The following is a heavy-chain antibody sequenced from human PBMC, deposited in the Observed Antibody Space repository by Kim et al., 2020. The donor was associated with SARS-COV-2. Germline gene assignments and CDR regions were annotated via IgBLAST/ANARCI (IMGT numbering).Heavy chain of an antibody. Sequence: GGSLRLSCAASGFTFSSYAMSWVRQAPGKGLEWVSAISGSGGSTYYADSVKGRFTISRDNSKNTLYLQMNSLRAEDTAVYYCAKGAGGVDPIFGVVITTNTYFYMGVWGKGATGTVSS. CDR3: AKGAGGVDPIFGVVITTNTYFYMGV. CDR1: GFTFSSYA. J-gene: IGHJ6*03. D-gene: IGHD3-3*01. CDR2: ISGSGGST. V-gene: IGHV3-23*01.